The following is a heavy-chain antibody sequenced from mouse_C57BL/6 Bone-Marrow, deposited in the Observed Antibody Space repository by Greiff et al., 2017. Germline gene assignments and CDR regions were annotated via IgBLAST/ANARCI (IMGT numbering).Heavy chain of an antibody. CDR2: IWSDGST. Sequence: VKLVESGPGLVAPSQSLSIPCTVSGFSLTSYGVHWVRQPPGKGLEWLVVIWSDGSTTYNSALKSRLSISKDNSKSQVFLKMNSLQTDDTAMYYCARHDGYSYAMDYWGQGTSVTVSS. CDR3: ARHDGYSYAMDY. D-gene: IGHD2-3*01. CDR1: GFSLTSYG. J-gene: IGHJ4*01. V-gene: IGHV2-6-1*01.